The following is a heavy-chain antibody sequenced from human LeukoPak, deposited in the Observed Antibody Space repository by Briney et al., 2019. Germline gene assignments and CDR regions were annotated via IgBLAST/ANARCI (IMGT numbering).Heavy chain of an antibody. CDR2: IYHSGST. V-gene: IGHV4-38-2*02. J-gene: IGHJ4*02. CDR1: GYSISSGYY. D-gene: IGHD3-10*01. CDR3: ARTRYYYNSRSYGAPYYFDY. Sequence: SETLSLTCTVSGYSISSGYYWGWIRQPPGKGLEWIGSIYHSGSTYYNPFLKSRVTISVDTSKNQFSLKLSSVTAADTAVYYCARTRYYYNSRSYGAPYYFDYWGQGTLVTVSS.